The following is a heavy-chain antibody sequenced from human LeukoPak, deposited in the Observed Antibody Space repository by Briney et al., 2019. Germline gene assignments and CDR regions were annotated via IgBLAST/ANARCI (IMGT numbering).Heavy chain of an antibody. J-gene: IGHJ4*02. CDR1: GFTFSTYG. Sequence: HPGGSVRLSCAASGFTFSTYGMYWVRQAPGKGLEWVATIWSDGSNKYYADSVKGRFTISRDNSKNTLYLQMNSLRAEDTAVYYCAKGMGATKVSPIDYWGQGTLVTVSS. D-gene: IGHD1-26*01. CDR2: IWSDGSNK. CDR3: AKGMGATKVSPIDY. V-gene: IGHV3-33*06.